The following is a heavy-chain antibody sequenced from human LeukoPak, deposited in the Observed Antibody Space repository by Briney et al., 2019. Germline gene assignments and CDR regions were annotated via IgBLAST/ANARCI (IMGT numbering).Heavy chain of an antibody. D-gene: IGHD3-16*02. J-gene: IGHJ4*02. CDR1: GFTLSWYW. CDR2: IKEDGGEE. V-gene: IGHV3-7*01. CDR3: ARAHHRRVYDYVWGSYPY. Sequence: GGSLRLSCAASGFTLSWYWMTWVRQAPGKGLEWVASIKEDGGEEYYVDSVKGRFAISRDNASLYLEMNSLRAEDTAVYYCARAHHRRVYDYVWGSYPYWGQGTLVTVSS.